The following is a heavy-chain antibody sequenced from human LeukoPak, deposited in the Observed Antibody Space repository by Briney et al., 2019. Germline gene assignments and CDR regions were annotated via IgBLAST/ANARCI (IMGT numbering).Heavy chain of an antibody. CDR1: GFTFSSYA. CDR3: AKAPSPTYYDFWSGYYTPPDYYYGMDV. V-gene: IGHV3-23*01. D-gene: IGHD3-3*01. CDR2: ISGSGGST. J-gene: IGHJ6*02. Sequence: TGGSLRLSCAASGFTFSSYAMSWVRQAPGKGLEWVSAISGSGGSTYYADSVKGRFTISRDNSKNTLYLQMNSLRAEDTAVYYCAKAPSPTYYDFWSGYYTPPDYYYGMDVWGQGTTVTVSS.